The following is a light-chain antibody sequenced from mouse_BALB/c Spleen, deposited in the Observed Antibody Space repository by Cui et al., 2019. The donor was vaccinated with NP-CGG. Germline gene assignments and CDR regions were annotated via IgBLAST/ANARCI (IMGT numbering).Light chain of an antibody. J-gene: IGLJ1*01. V-gene: IGLV1*01. CDR1: TGAVTTSNY. Sequence: AVLIQEYALTTSPGEIVTLTCRSITGAVTTSNYANWVQEKPDHLFTGLIGGTNNRAPGVPARFSGSLIGDKAALTITGAQTEDETIYFCALWYSNHWVFGGGTKLTVL. CDR2: GTN. CDR3: ALWYSNHWV.